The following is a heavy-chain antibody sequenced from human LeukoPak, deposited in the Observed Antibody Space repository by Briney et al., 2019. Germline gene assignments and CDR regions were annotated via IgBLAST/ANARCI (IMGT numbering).Heavy chain of an antibody. J-gene: IGHJ6*02. CDR1: GYTFTSYG. Sequence: GASVKVSCKASGYTFTSYGISWVRQAPGQGLEWMGWISAYNGNTNYAQKLQGRVTMTTDTSTSTAYMELRSLRSDDTAVYYCARAEPIGPQSPYGMDVWGQGTTVTVSS. CDR3: ARAEPIGPQSPYGMDV. D-gene: IGHD1-14*01. V-gene: IGHV1-18*01. CDR2: ISAYNGNT.